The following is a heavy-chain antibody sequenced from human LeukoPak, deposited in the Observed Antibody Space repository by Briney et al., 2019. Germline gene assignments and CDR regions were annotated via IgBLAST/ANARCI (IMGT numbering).Heavy chain of an antibody. Sequence: ASVKVSCKVSGYTLTELSMHWVRQAPGKGLEWMGGFDPEDSETIYAQKFQGRVTMTEDTSTDTAYMELSSLRSEDTAVYYCATALRAATCFDYWGQGTLVTVSS. CDR1: GYTLTELS. J-gene: IGHJ4*02. V-gene: IGHV1-24*01. CDR3: ATALRAATCFDY. D-gene: IGHD6-25*01. CDR2: FDPEDSET.